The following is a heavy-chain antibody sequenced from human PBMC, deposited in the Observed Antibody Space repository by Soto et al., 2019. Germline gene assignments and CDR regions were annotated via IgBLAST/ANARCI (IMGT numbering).Heavy chain of an antibody. CDR2: IYPGDSDT. CDR3: ATSRNGGVVVIKGHYYYYGMDV. CDR1: GYSFTSYW. Sequence: PGESLKISCKGSGYSFTSYWIGWVRQMPGKGLEWMGIIYPGDSDTRYSPSFQGQVTISADKSISTAYLQWSSLKASDTAMYYCATSRNGGVVVIKGHYYYYGMDVWGQGTTVTVSS. V-gene: IGHV5-51*01. J-gene: IGHJ6*02. D-gene: IGHD3-22*01.